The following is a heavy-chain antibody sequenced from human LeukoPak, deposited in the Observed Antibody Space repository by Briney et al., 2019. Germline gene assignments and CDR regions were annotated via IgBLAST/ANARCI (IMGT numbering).Heavy chain of an antibody. CDR2: IYYSGSS. CDR3: ARHPAIEDIVVVVAATVDY. D-gene: IGHD2-15*01. Sequence: SETLSLTCTVSGGSISSSDHFWAWIRQPPGKGLEWIGSIYYSGSSYFNPSLRCRVTMSVDTSKNQFSLKVSSVTAADTAVYYCARHPAIEDIVVVVAATVDYWGQGTLVTVSS. CDR1: GGSISSSDHF. J-gene: IGHJ4*02. V-gene: IGHV4-39*01.